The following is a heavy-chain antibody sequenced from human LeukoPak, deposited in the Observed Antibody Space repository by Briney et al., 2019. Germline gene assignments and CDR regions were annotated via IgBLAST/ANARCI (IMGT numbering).Heavy chain of an antibody. J-gene: IGHJ4*02. D-gene: IGHD3-22*01. CDR2: VNPNSGNT. Sequence: ASVKVSCKASGYTFTHYDINWVGQATGQGLEWLGWVNPNSGNTGYAQKFHGRLTMTRNTSISTAYMELSSLRSEDTAVYYCARWRGVTMTRRRNDGFDHWGQGTLVTVSS. CDR1: GYTFTHYD. CDR3: ARWRGVTMTRRRNDGFDH. V-gene: IGHV1-8*01.